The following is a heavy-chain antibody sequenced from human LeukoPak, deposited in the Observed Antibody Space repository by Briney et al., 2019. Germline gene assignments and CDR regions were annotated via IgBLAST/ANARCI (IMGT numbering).Heavy chain of an antibody. J-gene: IGHJ4*02. CDR2: ISSSSSYI. Sequence: GGSLRLSCAASGFSFSRYAMSWVRQAPGKGLEWISLISSSSSYIYYADSLKGRSTISRDNAKTSLFLQMNSLRADDTAVYYCASLYCDGYCNNCFDYWGQGTLVTVSS. CDR3: ASLYCDGYCNNCFDY. CDR1: GFSFSRYA. D-gene: IGHD2-21*01. V-gene: IGHV3-21*01.